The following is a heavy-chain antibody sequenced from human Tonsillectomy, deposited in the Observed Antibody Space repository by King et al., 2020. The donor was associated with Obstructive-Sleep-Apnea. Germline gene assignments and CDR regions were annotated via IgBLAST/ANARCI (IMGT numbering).Heavy chain of an antibody. CDR3: ARGQYYYDSSGSDYLDY. J-gene: IGHJ4*02. D-gene: IGHD3-22*01. CDR2: IDTAGDT. CDR1: GFTFSSYD. V-gene: IGHV3-13*01. Sequence: VQLVESGGGLVQPGGSLRLSCAASGFTFSSYDMHWVRHATGKGLDWVSAIDTAGDTYYPGSVKGRFTISRENAKNSLYLQMKSLRAGDTAVYYCARGQYYYDSSGSDYLDYWGQGTLVTVSS.